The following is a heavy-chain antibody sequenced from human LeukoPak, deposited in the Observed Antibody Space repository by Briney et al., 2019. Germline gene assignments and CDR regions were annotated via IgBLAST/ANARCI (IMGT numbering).Heavy chain of an antibody. V-gene: IGHV3-23*01. Sequence: GGSLRLSCAASGFTFSSYAMSWVRQAPGKGLEWVSAISGSGGSTYYADSVKGRFTISRDNSKNTLYLQMGSLRAEDMAVYYCARDSSGSYARDWYFDLWGRGTLVTVSS. CDR2: ISGSGGST. CDR3: ARDSSGSYARDWYFDL. J-gene: IGHJ2*01. CDR1: GFTFSSYA. D-gene: IGHD1-26*01.